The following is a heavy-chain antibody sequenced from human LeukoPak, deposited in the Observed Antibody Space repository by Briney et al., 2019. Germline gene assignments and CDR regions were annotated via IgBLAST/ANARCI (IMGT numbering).Heavy chain of an antibody. CDR3: ARGYSGYFTFGGVIAEFDY. D-gene: IGHD3-16*02. J-gene: IGHJ4*02. CDR1: GYTFTSYD. CDR2: MNPNSGNT. Sequence: GASVKVSCKASGYTFTSYDINWVRQATGQWLEWMGWMNPNSGNTGYAQKFQGRVTMTRNTSISTAYMELSSLRSEDTAVYYCARGYSGYFTFGGVIAEFDYWGQGTLVTVSS. V-gene: IGHV1-8*01.